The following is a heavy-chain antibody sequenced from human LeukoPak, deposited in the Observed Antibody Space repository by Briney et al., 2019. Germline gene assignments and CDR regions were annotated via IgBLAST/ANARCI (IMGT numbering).Heavy chain of an antibody. CDR2: INPNSGGT. Sequence: GASVKVSCKASGYTFTGYYMHWVRQAPGQGLEWMGWINPNSGGTNYAQKFQGWVTMTRDTSISTAYMELSRLRSDDTAVYYCAISRRYYYDSSGYWDAFDIWGQGTMVTVSS. J-gene: IGHJ3*02. CDR3: AISRRYYYDSSGYWDAFDI. CDR1: GYTFTGYY. V-gene: IGHV1-2*04. D-gene: IGHD3-22*01.